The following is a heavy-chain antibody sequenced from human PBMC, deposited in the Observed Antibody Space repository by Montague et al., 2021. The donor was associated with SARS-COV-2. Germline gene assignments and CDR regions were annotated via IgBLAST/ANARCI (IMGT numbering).Heavy chain of an antibody. CDR2: IYYDGSS. CDR1: GGSINHY. V-gene: IGHV4-59*11. D-gene: IGHD2-8*01. CDR3: ARSQWHNWYFDL. J-gene: IGHJ2*01. Sequence: SETLSLTCTASGGSINHYWSWIRQPPGKGLEWIGSIYYDGSSNYNPSLRSRVTISMQTSRNHVSLRLSSVTAADTALYYCARSQWHNWYFDLWGRGTLVTVSS.